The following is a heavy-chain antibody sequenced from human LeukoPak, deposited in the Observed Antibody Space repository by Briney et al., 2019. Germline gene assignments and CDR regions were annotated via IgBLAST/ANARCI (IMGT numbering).Heavy chain of an antibody. J-gene: IGHJ6*03. Sequence: GGSLRLSCAASGFTFSSYEMNWVRQAPGKGLEGLSGISNSGDSGSSESAYYADSVKGRFNISRDNSKNTLYLQMNTLRDEDTAVYYCAKVGRELPRYYMDVWGKGTTVTVSS. CDR3: AKVGRELPRYYMDV. CDR2: ISNSGDSGSSESA. V-gene: IGHV3-23*01. CDR1: GFTFSSYE. D-gene: IGHD1-26*01.